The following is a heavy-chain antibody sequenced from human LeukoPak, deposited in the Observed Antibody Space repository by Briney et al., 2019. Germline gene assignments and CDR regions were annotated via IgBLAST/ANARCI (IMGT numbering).Heavy chain of an antibody. D-gene: IGHD2-15*01. Sequence: PGGSLRLSCAASGFTFSSYWMSWVRQAPGEGLEWVANIKQEGSEKYHVDSVKGRFTISRDNAKNSLYLQMNSLRAEDTAVYYCARGADGVSSNSRGWFDPWGQGTLVTVSS. J-gene: IGHJ5*02. CDR1: GFTFSSYW. CDR2: IKQEGSEK. CDR3: ARGADGVSSNSRGWFDP. V-gene: IGHV3-7*01.